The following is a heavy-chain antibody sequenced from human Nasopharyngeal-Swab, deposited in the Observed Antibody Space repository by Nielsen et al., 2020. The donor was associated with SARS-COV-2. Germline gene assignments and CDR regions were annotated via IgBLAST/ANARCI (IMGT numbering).Heavy chain of an antibody. Sequence: ESPKTPFQCSRYTFTIHFLSCVRQMPGTCLEWIRILFPADSYAKYSPSFQGQVTISVDKSLSTAYLQWSSLKASDTAVYYCARLPGECSNGICYGDSYYYMDVWGKGTAVTVSS. J-gene: IGHJ6*03. V-gene: IGHV5-51*01. CDR2: LFPADSYA. D-gene: IGHD2-8*01. CDR1: RYTFTIHF. CDR3: ARLPGECSNGICYGDSYYYMDV.